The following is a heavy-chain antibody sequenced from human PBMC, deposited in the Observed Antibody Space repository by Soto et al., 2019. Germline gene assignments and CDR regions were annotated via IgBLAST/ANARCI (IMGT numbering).Heavy chain of an antibody. CDR3: AKDIGGVDTGNYGMDV. Sequence: GGSLTLSRAASEVTCTNYSMHWVRQAPGKGLEWVADISYHGTEKGYADSVKGRFTISRDNSKNTLYVQMSSLRPEDTAVYYCAKDIGGVDTGNYGMDVWGQGTTVTVSS. D-gene: IGHD5-18*01. V-gene: IGHV3-30*18. J-gene: IGHJ6*02. CDR1: EVTCTNYS. CDR2: ISYHGTEK.